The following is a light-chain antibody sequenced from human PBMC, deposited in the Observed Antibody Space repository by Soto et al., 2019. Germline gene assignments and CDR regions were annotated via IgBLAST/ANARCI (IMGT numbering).Light chain of an antibody. V-gene: IGKV3-11*01. Sequence: ENVLTQSPATLSLSPGDRATLSCRASQSVRSYLAWYQQKPGQAPRLLISDASNRATGVPARFSGSGSGTDLSFSISGLVPEDFAVSYCKQRSSGWTLGPGTKVEI. CDR3: KQRSSGWT. J-gene: IGKJ1*01. CDR1: QSVRSY. CDR2: DAS.